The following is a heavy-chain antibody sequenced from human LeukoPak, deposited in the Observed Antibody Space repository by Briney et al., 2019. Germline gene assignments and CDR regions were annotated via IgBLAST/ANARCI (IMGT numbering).Heavy chain of an antibody. Sequence: ASVKVSCKASGGTFSSYAISWVRQAPGQGLEWMGGIIPIFGTANYAQKFQGRVTITADESTSTAYMELSSLRSEDTAVYYCAIQSTGDRGYYFDYWGQGTLVTVSS. J-gene: IGHJ4*02. CDR3: AIQSTGDRGYYFDY. CDR2: IIPIFGTA. CDR1: GGTFSSYA. D-gene: IGHD7-27*01. V-gene: IGHV1-69*13.